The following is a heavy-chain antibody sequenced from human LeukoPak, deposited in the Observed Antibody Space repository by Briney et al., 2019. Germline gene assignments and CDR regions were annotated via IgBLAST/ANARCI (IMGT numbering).Heavy chain of an antibody. CDR2: IYTSGST. Sequence: SETLSLTCTVSGGSISSYYWSWIRQPPGKGLEWIGYIYTSGSTNYNPSLKSRVTISVDTSKNQFSLKLSSVTAADTAVYYCARAIFYGSGSYYYYYYGMDVWGQGTTVTVSS. CDR1: GGSISSYY. V-gene: IGHV4-4*09. J-gene: IGHJ6*02. D-gene: IGHD3-10*01. CDR3: ARAIFYGSGSYYYYYYGMDV.